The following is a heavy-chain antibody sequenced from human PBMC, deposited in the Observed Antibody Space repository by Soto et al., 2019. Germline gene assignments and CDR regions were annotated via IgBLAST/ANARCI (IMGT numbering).Heavy chain of an antibody. V-gene: IGHV4-34*01. CDR1: GVSFSGYY. Sequence: SATLALTCAFYGVSFSGYYWIWIRHPPGKGVGWIGEINHSGSTNYNPSLKSRVTISVDTSKNQFSLKLSSVTAADTAVYYCARERRSPGRYCSGGSCPRTGLDYWGQGTLVTVSS. CDR3: ARERRSPGRYCSGGSCPRTGLDY. CDR2: INHSGST. D-gene: IGHD2-15*01. J-gene: IGHJ4*02.